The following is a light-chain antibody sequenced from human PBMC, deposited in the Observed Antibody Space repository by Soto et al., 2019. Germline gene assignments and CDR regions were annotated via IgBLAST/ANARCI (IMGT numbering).Light chain of an antibody. CDR3: QQYGSSPYT. J-gene: IGKJ2*01. Sequence: EIVLTQSPGTLSLSPGERATLSCRASQSVSNSFLAWYQQKPGQAPRLLIYGASSRATGIPDRFSGTGSGTDFTLTISRLEPEDIAVFYCQQYGSSPYTFGQGTKLEIK. V-gene: IGKV3-20*01. CDR1: QSVSNSF. CDR2: GAS.